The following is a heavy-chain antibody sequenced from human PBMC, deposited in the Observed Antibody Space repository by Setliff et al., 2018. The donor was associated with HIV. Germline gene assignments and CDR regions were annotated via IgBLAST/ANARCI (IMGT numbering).Heavy chain of an antibody. CDR2: IYYTGST. CDR1: GGSMNSYY. Sequence: PSETLSLTCTVSGGSMNSYYWNWIRQPPGKGLEWIGYIYYTGSTHHNPSLESRVATSVDTSKNQFSLKLSSVTAADTAVYYCARIVRWELVATSTFFYYYMDVWGKGTTVTVSS. V-gene: IGHV4-59*08. CDR3: ARIVRWELVATSTFFYYYMDV. D-gene: IGHD1-26*01. J-gene: IGHJ6*03.